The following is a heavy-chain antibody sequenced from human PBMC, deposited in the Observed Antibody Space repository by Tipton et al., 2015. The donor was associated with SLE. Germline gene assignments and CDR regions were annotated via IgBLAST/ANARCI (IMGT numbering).Heavy chain of an antibody. CDR2: IYHSGTT. CDR1: GGSIRSSSYY. Sequence: TLSLTCTVSGGSIRSSSYYWGWIRQPPGKGLEWIGSIYHSGTTFYNPSLKSRVTISVDTSKNQFSLKLNSVTAADTAVYYCARDRSSGYYWFDPWGQGTLVTVSS. D-gene: IGHD3-22*01. J-gene: IGHJ5*02. CDR3: ARDRSSGYYWFDP. V-gene: IGHV4-39*07.